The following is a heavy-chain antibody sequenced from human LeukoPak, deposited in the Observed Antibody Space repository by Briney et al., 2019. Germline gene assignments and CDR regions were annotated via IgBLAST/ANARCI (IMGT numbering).Heavy chain of an antibody. CDR1: GFTFSNFA. CDR3: ARDGLTGFDY. D-gene: IGHD1-14*01. Sequence: GGSLRLSCAASGFTFSNFAMHWVRQAPGKGLEWVSFIRYDGSNKYYADSVKGRFTISRDNSKNTLYLQMNSLRAEDTAVYYCARDGLTGFDYWGQGTLVTVSS. CDR2: IRYDGSNK. V-gene: IGHV3-30*02. J-gene: IGHJ4*02.